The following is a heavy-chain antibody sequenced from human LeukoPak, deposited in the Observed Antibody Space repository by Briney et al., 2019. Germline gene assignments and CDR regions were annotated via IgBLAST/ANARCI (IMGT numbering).Heavy chain of an antibody. CDR1: GGSFSGYY. Sequence: PSETLSLTCAVYGGSFSGYYWSWIRQPPGKGLEWIGEINHSGSTNYNPSLKSRVTISVDTSKNQFSLRLSSVTAADTAVYYCARGHVYYDFWSGPKTCAFDIWGQGTMVTVSS. CDR2: INHSGST. D-gene: IGHD3-3*01. V-gene: IGHV4-34*01. J-gene: IGHJ3*02. CDR3: ARGHVYYDFWSGPKTCAFDI.